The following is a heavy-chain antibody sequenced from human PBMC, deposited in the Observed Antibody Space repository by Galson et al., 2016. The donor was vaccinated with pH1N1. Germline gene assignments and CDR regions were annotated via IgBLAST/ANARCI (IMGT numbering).Heavy chain of an antibody. Sequence: SLRLSCAASGFTFTSYAMHWVRQAPGKGLEWVAVILYDGTNEYYADSVKGRFTISRDKTQSTVYLQMNSLRTEDTAVYYCARDSECSGHEGFHWAQGTLVIVPS. CDR2: ILYDGTNE. D-gene: IGHD5-12*01. CDR1: GFTFTSYA. J-gene: IGHJ4*02. V-gene: IGHV3-30*04. CDR3: ARDSECSGHEGFH.